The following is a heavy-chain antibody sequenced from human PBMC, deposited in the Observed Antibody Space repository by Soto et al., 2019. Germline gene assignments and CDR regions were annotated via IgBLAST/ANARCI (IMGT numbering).Heavy chain of an antibody. J-gene: IGHJ4*02. CDR2: IWYDGSNK. D-gene: IGHD3-22*01. CDR3: ARDRYYYDSSGQPSDY. V-gene: IGHV3-33*01. Sequence: VQLVESGGGVVQPGRSLRLSCAASGFTFSSYGMHWVRQAPGKGLEWVAVIWYDGSNKYYADSVKGRFTISRDNSKNTLYLQMNSLRAEDTAVYYCARDRYYYDSSGQPSDYWGQGTLVTVSS. CDR1: GFTFSSYG.